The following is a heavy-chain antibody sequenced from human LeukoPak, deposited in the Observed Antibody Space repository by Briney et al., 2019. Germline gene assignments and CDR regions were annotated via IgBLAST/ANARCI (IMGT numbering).Heavy chain of an antibody. V-gene: IGHV3-21*01. CDR2: ISSSSSYI. D-gene: IGHD2-15*01. J-gene: IGHJ3*02. Sequence: GSLRLSCAASGFTFSSYSMNWVRQAPGKGLEWVSSISSSSSYIYYADSVKGRFTISRDNAKNSLYLQMNSLRAEDTAVYYCARGYCSGGSCYGDGAFDIWGQGTMVTVSS. CDR3: ARGYCSGGSCYGDGAFDI. CDR1: GFTFSSYS.